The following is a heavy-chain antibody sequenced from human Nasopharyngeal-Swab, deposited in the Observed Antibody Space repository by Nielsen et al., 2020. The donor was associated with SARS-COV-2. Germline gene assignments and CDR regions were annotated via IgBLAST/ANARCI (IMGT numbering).Heavy chain of an antibody. Sequence: VRQMPGKGLEWVGRIRGKANSYATAYAASVKGRFAISRDDSKNTAYLQMNSLKTEDTAVYYCTSRSGREDYWGQGTLVTVSS. CDR2: IRGKANSYAT. CDR3: TSRSGREDY. D-gene: IGHD2-15*01. J-gene: IGHJ4*02. V-gene: IGHV3-73*01.